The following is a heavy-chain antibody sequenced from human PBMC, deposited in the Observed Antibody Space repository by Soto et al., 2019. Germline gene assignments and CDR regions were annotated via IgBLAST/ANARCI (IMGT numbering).Heavy chain of an antibody. CDR1: RFTFSSYA. J-gene: IGHJ6*02. Sequence: QVQLVESGGGVVQPGKSLRLSCAASRFTFSSYAMDWVRQAPGKGLEWVAVISHDGSEKYYGDSVKGRFTISRDNPKNTVYLQMNSLRPEDTAVYYCARAAAYFYHYYYAMDVWGQGTAVTVCS. CDR2: ISHDGSEK. V-gene: IGHV3-30-3*01. CDR3: ARAAAYFYHYYYAMDV. D-gene: IGHD6-13*01.